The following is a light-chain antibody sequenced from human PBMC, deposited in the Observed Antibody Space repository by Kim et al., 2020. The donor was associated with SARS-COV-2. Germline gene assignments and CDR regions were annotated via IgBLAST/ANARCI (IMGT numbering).Light chain of an antibody. J-gene: IGLJ2*01. CDR1: SLRSFY. CDR3: NSRDTSGNYMV. Sequence: ALGQTVRITCQGDSLRSFYTSWYQQKPGQAPVLVIFAENSRPSGIPDRFSGSNSGNTASLTITGAQAEDEADYFCNSRDTSGNYMVFGGGTQLTVL. V-gene: IGLV3-19*01. CDR2: AEN.